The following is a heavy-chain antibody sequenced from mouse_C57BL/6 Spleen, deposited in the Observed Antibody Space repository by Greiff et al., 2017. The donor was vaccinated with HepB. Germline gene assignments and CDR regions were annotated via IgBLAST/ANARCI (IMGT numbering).Heavy chain of an antibody. CDR2: IDPEDGDT. Sequence: EVQLQQSGAELVRPGASVKLSCTASGFNIKDYYMHWVKQRPEQGLEWIGRIDPEDGDTEYAPKFQGKATMTAATSSNTAYLQLSSLTSEDTAVYYCTSSYYSNLYYAMDYWGQGTSVTVSS. CDR3: TSSYYSNLYYAMDY. D-gene: IGHD2-5*01. V-gene: IGHV14-1*01. J-gene: IGHJ4*01. CDR1: GFNIKDYY.